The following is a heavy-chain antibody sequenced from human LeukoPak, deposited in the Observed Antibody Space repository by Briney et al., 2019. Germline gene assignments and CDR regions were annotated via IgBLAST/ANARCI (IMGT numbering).Heavy chain of an antibody. D-gene: IGHD3-16*02. J-gene: IGHJ4*02. Sequence: ASVKVSCKASGYTFTSYGISCVRQAPGQGLKWMGSISPYNGNTNYARKLQGRVTMTTDTSTSTAYMELRSLRSDDTAVYYCARDQYDYVWGSYRPYFDYWGQGTLVTVSS. CDR2: ISPYNGNT. CDR1: GYTFTSYG. V-gene: IGHV1-18*01. CDR3: ARDQYDYVWGSYRPYFDY.